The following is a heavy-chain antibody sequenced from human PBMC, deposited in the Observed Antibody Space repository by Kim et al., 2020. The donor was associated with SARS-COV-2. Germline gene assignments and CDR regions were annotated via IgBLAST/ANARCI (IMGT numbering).Heavy chain of an antibody. J-gene: IGHJ5*02. CDR1: GFTFSNYA. CDR3: VGDRDAS. CDR2: ISGDERST. Sequence: GGSLRLSCAASGFTFSNYAMYWVRQAPGKGLECVSSISGDERSTYYADSVKGRFTISRDNSKSTLYLQMNSLRVEHTAMYYCVGDRDASWGQGTLFTVSS. V-gene: IGHV3-23*01.